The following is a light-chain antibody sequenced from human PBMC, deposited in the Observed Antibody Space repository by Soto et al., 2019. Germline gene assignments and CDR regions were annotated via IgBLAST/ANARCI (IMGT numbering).Light chain of an antibody. Sequence: DIQMTQSPSSLSASVGDRVTITCRASQSISTSLNWYQQKPGKAPDLLIYAASNLQSGVPSRFSGSGSGTDFTLSISSLQPDDFATYSCQQSYRSPHMYTFGQGTKLELK. V-gene: IGKV1-39*01. CDR2: AAS. CDR3: QQSYRSPHMYT. J-gene: IGKJ2*01. CDR1: QSISTS.